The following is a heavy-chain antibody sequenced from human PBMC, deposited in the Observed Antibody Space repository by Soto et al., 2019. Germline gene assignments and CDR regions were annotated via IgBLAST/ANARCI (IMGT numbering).Heavy chain of an antibody. CDR2: IGLSNSDT. CDR1: GFSFKTYG. CDR3: VKGGAYCYNDCTRSY. D-gene: IGHD2-21*01. V-gene: IGHV3-23*01. Sequence: EVQLLESGGGLVQPGGSLRLSCADSGFSFKTYGMTWVRQAPGKGLEGVAHIGLSNSDTYYADSVKGRFTISRDNSKNMVYLQMNSLRDADTAVYYCVKGGAYCYNDCTRSYWGRGTLVTFSS. J-gene: IGHJ4*02.